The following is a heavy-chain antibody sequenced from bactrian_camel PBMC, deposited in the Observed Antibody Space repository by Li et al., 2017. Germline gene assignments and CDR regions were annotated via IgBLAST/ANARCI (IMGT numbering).Heavy chain of an antibody. J-gene: IGHJ4*01. Sequence: DVQLVESGGGSVQAGGSLNLFCAASGYTYSTSCMGWFRQAPGKAREGIAAIRRDGGETWYAAFVKGRFTISRDSAKNTVYLQMNNLQPEDTATYYCAEGRGSRGEHCYSLNYWGQGTQVTVS. V-gene: IGHV3S31*01. CDR3: AEGRGSRGEHCYSLNY. CDR2: IRRDGGET. D-gene: IGHD6*01. CDR1: GYTYSTSC.